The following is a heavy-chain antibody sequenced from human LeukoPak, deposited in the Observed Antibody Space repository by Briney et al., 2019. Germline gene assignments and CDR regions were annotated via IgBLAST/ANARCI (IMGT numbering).Heavy chain of an antibody. CDR3: ARDPSNTSGWKTWFDT. Sequence: GASVKVSCKASGYPFTKFGISWVRQAPGQGLEWMGWISCYNGDTHYAQKLQGRVTLTTDTPTTTVYMELRSLRSDDTAVYYCARDPSNTSGWKTWFDTWGQGTPVTVSS. D-gene: IGHD6-19*01. CDR1: GYPFTKFG. J-gene: IGHJ5*02. V-gene: IGHV1-18*01. CDR2: ISCYNGDT.